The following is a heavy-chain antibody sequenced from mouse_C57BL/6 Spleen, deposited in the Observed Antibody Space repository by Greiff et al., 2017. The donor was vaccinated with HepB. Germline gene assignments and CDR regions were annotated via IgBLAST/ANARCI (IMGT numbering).Heavy chain of an antibody. CDR2: IDPSDSYT. J-gene: IGHJ2*01. Sequence: VQLQQSGAELVKPGASVKLSCKASGYTFTSYWMQWVKQRPGQGLEWIGEIDPSDSYTNYNQKFKGKATLTVDTSSSTAYMQLSSLTSEDSAVYYCARGGSSYGGYFDYWGQGTTLTVSS. D-gene: IGHD1-1*01. CDR1: GYTFTSYW. CDR3: ARGGSSYGGYFDY. V-gene: IGHV1-50*01.